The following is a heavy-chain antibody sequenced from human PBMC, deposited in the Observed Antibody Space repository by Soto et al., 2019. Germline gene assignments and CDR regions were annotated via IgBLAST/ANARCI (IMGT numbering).Heavy chain of an antibody. CDR2: ISGSNGNI. CDR3: ARVSCCGRDHYYYMDV. J-gene: IGHJ6*03. Sequence: GGSLRLSCAASGFTFSSYSMNWVRQAPGKGLEWVSYISGSNGNIASADSVKGRFTISRDNAKNSLYLQMNSLRAEDTAIYYCARVSCCGRDHYYYMDVWGKGTTVTVSS. V-gene: IGHV3-48*01. CDR1: GFTFSSYS. D-gene: IGHD2-15*01.